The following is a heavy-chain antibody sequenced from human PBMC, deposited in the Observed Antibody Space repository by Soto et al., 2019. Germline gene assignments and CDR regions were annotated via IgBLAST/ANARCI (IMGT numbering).Heavy chain of an antibody. CDR1: GDTISTGGYT. D-gene: IGHD6-19*01. V-gene: IGHV4-30-2*01. J-gene: IGHJ6*02. CDR3: ARVKQWLVQLDYYYGMDV. CDR2: TYHSGNP. Sequence: SETLSLTCDVSGDTISTGGYTWAWIRQPPGKVLEWIGHTYHSGNPYYNPSLKSRVIISVDRSKNQFSLKLSSVTAADTAVYYCARVKQWLVQLDYYYGMDVWGQGTTVTVSS.